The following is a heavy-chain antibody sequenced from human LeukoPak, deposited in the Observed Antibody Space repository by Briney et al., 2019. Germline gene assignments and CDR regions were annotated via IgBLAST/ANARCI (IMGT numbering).Heavy chain of an antibody. J-gene: IGHJ4*02. Sequence: ASVKVSCKASGYTFTSYDINWVRQAPGQGLEWMGRINPNSGGTNYAQKFQGRVTMTRDTAISTAYMELNRLRSDDTAVYYCARDDAGIAAAGMAFDYWGQGTLVTVSS. CDR1: GYTFTSYD. D-gene: IGHD6-13*01. CDR2: INPNSGGT. V-gene: IGHV1-2*06. CDR3: ARDDAGIAAAGMAFDY.